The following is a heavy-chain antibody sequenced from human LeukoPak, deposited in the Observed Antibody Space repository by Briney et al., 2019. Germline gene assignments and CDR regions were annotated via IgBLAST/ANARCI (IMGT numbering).Heavy chain of an antibody. CDR1: GGSISSGGYS. D-gene: IGHD5-18*01. Sequence: PSETLSLTCAVSGGSISSGGYSWSWIRQPPGKGLEWIGYIYHSGSTYYNPSLKSRVTISVDRSKNQFSLKLSSVTAADTAVYYCAREGVSGYSCGSFDYWGQGTLVTVSS. CDR2: IYHSGST. V-gene: IGHV4-30-2*01. J-gene: IGHJ4*02. CDR3: AREGVSGYSCGSFDY.